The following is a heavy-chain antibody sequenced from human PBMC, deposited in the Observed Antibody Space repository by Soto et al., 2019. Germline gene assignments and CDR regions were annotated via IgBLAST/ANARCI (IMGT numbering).Heavy chain of an antibody. J-gene: IGHJ5*02. CDR2: INPSGGST. D-gene: IGHD3-3*01. CDR3: ARARRYDFWSVSEPDWFDP. CDR1: GYTFTSYY. Sequence: ASVKVSCKASGYTFTSYYMHWVRQAPGQGLEWMGIINPSGGSTSYAQKFQGRVTMTRDTSTSTVYMELSSLRSEDTAVYYCARARRYDFWSVSEPDWFDPWGQGTLVTVSS. V-gene: IGHV1-46*03.